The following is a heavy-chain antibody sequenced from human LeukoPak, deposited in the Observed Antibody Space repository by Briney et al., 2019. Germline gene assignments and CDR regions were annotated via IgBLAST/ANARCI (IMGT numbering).Heavy chain of an antibody. V-gene: IGHV3-7*01. D-gene: IGHD1-26*01. CDR3: ARDKIVGATYLDY. Sequence: GGSLRLPCVGTGFTFIDYWMSWVRQAPGKGPEWVANIQQDGGERYYVDSVKGRFTISRDNAKKLLYLQMDSLRAEDTATYYCARDKIVGATYLDYWGQGILVTVSS. CDR2: IQQDGGER. J-gene: IGHJ4*02. CDR1: GFTFIDYW.